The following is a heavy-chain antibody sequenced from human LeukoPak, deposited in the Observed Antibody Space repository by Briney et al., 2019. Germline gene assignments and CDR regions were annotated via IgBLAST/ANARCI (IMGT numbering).Heavy chain of an antibody. J-gene: IGHJ3*01. CDR1: GFTFNSYA. CDR2: INGSGSHI. D-gene: IGHD1-26*01. Sequence: GGPLRLSCAASGFTFNSYAMSWLRQAPGKGLEWLSYINGSGSHIFYADSVKGRFTISRDNAKNSLSLQMNSLRAEETAVYYCGGGFGLSGTKRSFDLWGQGTMVTVSS. CDR3: GGGFGLSGTKRSFDL. V-gene: IGHV3-11*01.